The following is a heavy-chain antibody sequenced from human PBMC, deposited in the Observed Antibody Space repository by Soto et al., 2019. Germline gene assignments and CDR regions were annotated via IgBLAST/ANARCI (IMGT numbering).Heavy chain of an antibody. D-gene: IGHD3-10*01. CDR3: AKERGRIEVWLAWLDP. Sequence: GGSLRLSCSASGFTFSSYAMSWVRQAPGKGLEWVSAISGTGGSSYYADSVKGRFTISRDNSKNTLYLLMNSLRAEDTAVYYCAKERGRIEVWLAWLDPWGQGTLVTVS. CDR1: GFTFSSYA. V-gene: IGHV3-23*01. J-gene: IGHJ5*02. CDR2: ISGTGGSS.